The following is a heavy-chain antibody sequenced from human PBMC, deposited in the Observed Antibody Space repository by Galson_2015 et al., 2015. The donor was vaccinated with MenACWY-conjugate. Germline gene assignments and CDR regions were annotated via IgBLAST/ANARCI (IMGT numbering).Heavy chain of an antibody. CDR2: ISYDGSNK. CDR3: ARVYSGSPDYGMDV. D-gene: IGHD1-26*01. J-gene: IGHJ6*02. V-gene: IGHV3-30*04. Sequence: SLRLSCAASGFTFSSYDMHWVRQAPGKGLDWVAVISYDGSNKYYADSVKGRFTISRDKNTLYLEMISLRGEDTAVYYCARVYSGSPDYGMDVWGQGTTVTVS. CDR1: GFTFSSYD.